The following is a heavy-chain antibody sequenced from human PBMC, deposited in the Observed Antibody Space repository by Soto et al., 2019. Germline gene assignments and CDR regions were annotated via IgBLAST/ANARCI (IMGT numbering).Heavy chain of an antibody. CDR1: GFSLSTSGVG. CDR3: AHSLIGYYYDSSGSNWFDP. V-gene: IGHV2-5*02. CDR2: IYWDDDK. Sequence: GSGPTLGNPTQTLTLTCTVSGFSLSTSGVGVGWIRQPPGKALEWLALIYWDDDKRYSPSLKSRLTITKDISKNQVVLTMTNMDPVDTATYYCAHSLIGYYYDSSGSNWFDPWGQGTLVTVSS. D-gene: IGHD3-22*01. J-gene: IGHJ5*02.